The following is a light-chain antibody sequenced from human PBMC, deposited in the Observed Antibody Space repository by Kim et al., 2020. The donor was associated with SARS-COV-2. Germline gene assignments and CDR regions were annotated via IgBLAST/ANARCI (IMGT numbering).Light chain of an antibody. CDR3: QAWDSSTHV. CDR1: KLGDQY. V-gene: IGLV3-1*01. J-gene: IGLJ1*01. Sequence: SVSPGQTASITCSGDKLGDQYACWYQQKPGQSPVLVIYQDSKRPSGIPERFSGSNSGNTATLTISGTQAMDEADYYCQAWDSSTHVFGTGTKVTVL. CDR2: QDS.